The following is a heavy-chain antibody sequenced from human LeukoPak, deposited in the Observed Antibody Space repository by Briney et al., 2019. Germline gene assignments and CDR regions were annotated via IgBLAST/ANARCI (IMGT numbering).Heavy chain of an antibody. CDR3: ATAPSYGWGKYYFDY. CDR1: GYTLTELS. CDR2: FDPEDGET. J-gene: IGHJ4*02. D-gene: IGHD3-10*01. V-gene: IGHV1-24*01. Sequence: GASVKVSCKVSGYTLTELSMHWVRQAPGKGLEWIGGFDPEDGETIYAQKFQGRVTMTEDTSTDTAYMEMSSLRSEDTAVYYCATAPSYGWGKYYFDYWGQGTLVTVSS.